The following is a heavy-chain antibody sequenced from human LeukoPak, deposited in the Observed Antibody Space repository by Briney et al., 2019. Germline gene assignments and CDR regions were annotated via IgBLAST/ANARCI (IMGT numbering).Heavy chain of an antibody. J-gene: IGHJ6*02. CDR2: MNPNSGNT. CDR1: GYTFTSYD. Sequence: ASVKVSCKSSGYTFTSYDINWVRQATGQGLEWMGWMNPNSGNTGYAQKFQGRVTMTRNTSISTAYTELSSLRSEDTAVYYCAREQSSYDFWSGFYYYYGMDVWGQGTTVTVSS. D-gene: IGHD3-3*01. CDR3: AREQSSYDFWSGFYYYYGMDV. V-gene: IGHV1-8*01.